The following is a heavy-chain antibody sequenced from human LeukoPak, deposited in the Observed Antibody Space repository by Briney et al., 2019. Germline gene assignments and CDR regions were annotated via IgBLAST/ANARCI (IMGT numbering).Heavy chain of an antibody. CDR1: GGSISSSSYY. J-gene: IGHJ3*02. CDR3: ARDRSTETPPRPDAFDI. CDR2: IYYTGNT. V-gene: IGHV4-39*07. D-gene: IGHD4-17*01. Sequence: LSLTCTVSGGSISSSSYYWGWIRQPPGKGLEWIGSIYYTGNTYYNPSLKSRVTISVDTSNNEFSLRLTSVTAADTAVYYCARDRSTETPPRPDAFDIWGQGTMVTVSS.